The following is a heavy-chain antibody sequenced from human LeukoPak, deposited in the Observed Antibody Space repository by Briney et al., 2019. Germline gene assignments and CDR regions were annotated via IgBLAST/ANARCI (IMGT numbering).Heavy chain of an antibody. J-gene: IGHJ4*02. CDR1: GGSFSGYY. CDR2: INHSGST. Sequence: PSETLSLTCAVYGGSFSGYYWSWIRHPPGEGLEWIGEINHSGSTNYNPSLKSRVTISVDTSKNQFSLKLSSVTAADTAVYYCARGFGASYGDYYYFDYWGQGTLVTVSS. D-gene: IGHD4-17*01. CDR3: ARGFGASYGDYYYFDY. V-gene: IGHV4-34*01.